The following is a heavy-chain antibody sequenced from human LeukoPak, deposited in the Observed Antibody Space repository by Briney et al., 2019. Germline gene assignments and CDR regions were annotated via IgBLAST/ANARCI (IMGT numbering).Heavy chain of an antibody. CDR2: FDPEDGET. CDR3: VAAAGTVQRGNEYYYYMDV. CDR1: GYTLTELS. V-gene: IGHV1-24*01. Sequence: GASVKVSCKVSGYTLTELSMHWVRQAPGKGLEWMGGFDPEDGETIYAQKFQGRVTMTEDTSTDTAYMELSSLRSEDTAVYYCVAAAGTVQRGNEYYYYMDVWGKGTTVTVSS. D-gene: IGHD6-13*01. J-gene: IGHJ6*03.